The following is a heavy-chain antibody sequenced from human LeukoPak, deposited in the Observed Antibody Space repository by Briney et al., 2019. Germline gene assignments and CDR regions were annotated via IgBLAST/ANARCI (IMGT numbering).Heavy chain of an antibody. Sequence: ASVKVSCKASGYTFTGYYMHWVRQAPGQGLEWMGRINPNSGGTNYAQKFQGRVTMTRDTSISTAYMELSRLRSDDTAVYYCTYDSSGYYSAFDYWGQGTLVTVPS. CDR2: INPNSGGT. J-gene: IGHJ4*02. CDR1: GYTFTGYY. CDR3: TYDSSGYYSAFDY. D-gene: IGHD3-22*01. V-gene: IGHV1-2*06.